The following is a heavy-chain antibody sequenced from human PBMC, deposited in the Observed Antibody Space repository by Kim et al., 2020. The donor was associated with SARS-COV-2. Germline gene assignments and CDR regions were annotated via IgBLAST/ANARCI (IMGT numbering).Heavy chain of an antibody. CDR3: AKDLPHPHLYIVVVPPVRVDAFDI. V-gene: IGHV3-23*01. CDR2: ISGSGGST. D-gene: IGHD2-2*01. J-gene: IGHJ3*02. CDR1: GFTFSSYA. Sequence: GGSLRLSCAASGFTFSSYAMSWVRQAPGKGLEWVSAISGSGGSTYYADSVKGRFTISRDNSKNTLYLQMNSLRAEDTAVYYCAKDLPHPHLYIVVVPPVRVDAFDIWGQGTMVTVSS.